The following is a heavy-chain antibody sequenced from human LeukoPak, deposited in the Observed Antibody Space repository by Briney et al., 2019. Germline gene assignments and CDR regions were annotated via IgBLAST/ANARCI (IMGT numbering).Heavy chain of an antibody. D-gene: IGHD1-26*01. CDR2: INPNSGGT. V-gene: IGHV1-2*02. CDR3: ARARIVGAMSPSPPGY. Sequence: GASVKVSCKASGYTFTGYYMHWVRQAPGQGLEWMGWINPNSGGTNYAQKFQGRVTMTRDTSISTAYMELSRLRSDDTAVYYCARARIVGAMSPSPPGYWGQGTLVTVSS. J-gene: IGHJ4*02. CDR1: GYTFTGYY.